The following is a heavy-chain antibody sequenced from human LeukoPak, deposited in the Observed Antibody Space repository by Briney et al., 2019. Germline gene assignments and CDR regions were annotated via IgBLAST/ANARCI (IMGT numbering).Heavy chain of an antibody. D-gene: IGHD6-19*01. CDR3: AKANRLVLGPYYFDY. Sequence: GGSLRLSCAASGFTFSSYAMSWVRQAPGKGLEWVSAISGSGGSTYYADPVKGRFTISRDNSKNTLYLQMNSLRAEDTAVYYCAKANRLVLGPYYFDYWGQGTLVTVSS. CDR2: ISGSGGST. CDR1: GFTFSSYA. V-gene: IGHV3-23*01. J-gene: IGHJ4*02.